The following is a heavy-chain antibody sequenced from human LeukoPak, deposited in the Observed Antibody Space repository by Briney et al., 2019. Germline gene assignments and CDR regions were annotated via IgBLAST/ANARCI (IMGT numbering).Heavy chain of an antibody. J-gene: IGHJ6*02. CDR1: GYTFTSYD. Sequence: ASVKVSCKASGYTFTSYDINWVRQATGQGLEWMGWMNPNSGNTGYAQKFQGRVTMTRNTSISTAYMELSSLRSEDTAVYYCARGRDLYSDYDVAYYYGMDVWGQGTTVTVSS. CDR2: MNPNSGNT. CDR3: ARGRDLYSDYDVAYYYGMDV. V-gene: IGHV1-8*01. D-gene: IGHD5-12*01.